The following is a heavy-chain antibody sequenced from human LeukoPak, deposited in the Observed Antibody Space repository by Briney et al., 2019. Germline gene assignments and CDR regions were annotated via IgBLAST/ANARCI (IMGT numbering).Heavy chain of an antibody. CDR1: GYTFTSYG. J-gene: IGHJ4*02. CDR2: ISAYNGNT. Sequence: ASVKVSCKASGYTFTSYGISWVRQAPGQGLEWMGWISAYNGNTNYAQKLQGRVTMTTDTSTSTAYMELRSLRSDDTAVYYCARGGTTVGPTDGDYFDYWGQGTLVTVSS. CDR3: ARGGTTVGPTDGDYFDY. V-gene: IGHV1-18*01. D-gene: IGHD4-23*01.